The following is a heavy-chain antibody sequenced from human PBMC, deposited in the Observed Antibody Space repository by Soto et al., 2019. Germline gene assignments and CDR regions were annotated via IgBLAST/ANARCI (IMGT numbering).Heavy chain of an antibody. Sequence: QVQLVQSGAEVKKPGSSVKVSCKASGGTFSSYAISWVRQAPGQGLEWMGGIIPIFGTPNYAQKCQGRVTITADDSTSTAYMGLSSLRSEDTAVYYWAIYLVRTRGWYFDYWGQGTLVTVSS. J-gene: IGHJ4*02. CDR2: IIPIFGTP. CDR3: AIYLVRTRGWYFDY. CDR1: GGTFSSYA. D-gene: IGHD2-15*01. V-gene: IGHV1-69*01.